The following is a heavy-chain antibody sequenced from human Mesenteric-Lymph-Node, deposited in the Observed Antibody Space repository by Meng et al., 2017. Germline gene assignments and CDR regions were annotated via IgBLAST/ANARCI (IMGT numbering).Heavy chain of an antibody. D-gene: IGHD6-6*01. V-gene: IGHV1-69*13. Sequence: SVKVSCKASGGTFSSYAISWVRQAPGQGLEWMGGIIPIFGTANYAQKFQGRVTITADESTSTAYMELSSLRSEDTAVYYCARAPYSSSSSYYYYYGMDAWGQGTTVTVSS. CDR3: ARAPYSSSSSYYYYYGMDA. CDR1: GGTFSSYA. J-gene: IGHJ6*02. CDR2: IIPIFGTA.